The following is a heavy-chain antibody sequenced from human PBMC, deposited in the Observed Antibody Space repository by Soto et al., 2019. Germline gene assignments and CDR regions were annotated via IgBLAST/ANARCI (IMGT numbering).Heavy chain of an antibody. CDR3: ARLIHCLTTACYFEY. Sequence: SETLSLTCTVSGGSISSSSYYWGWIRQPPGKGLEWIGSIYYSGSTYYNLSLKSRVTISVDTSRNQFSLKLSSVTAADTTVYYCARLIHCLTTACYFEYWGQGALVTVSS. J-gene: IGHJ4*02. CDR2: IYYSGST. D-gene: IGHD3-22*01. V-gene: IGHV4-39*01. CDR1: GGSISSSSYY.